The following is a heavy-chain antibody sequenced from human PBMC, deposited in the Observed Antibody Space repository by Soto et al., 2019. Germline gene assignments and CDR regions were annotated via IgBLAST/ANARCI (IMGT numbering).Heavy chain of an antibody. CDR3: AKGVNWNYGGEIDY. CDR2: ISGSGGST. CDR1: GFTFSSYA. D-gene: IGHD1-7*01. Sequence: GGSLRLSCAASGFTFSSYAMSWVRQAPGKGLEWVSAISGSGGSTYYADSVKGRFTISRDNSKNTLYLQMNSLRAEDTAVYYCAKGVNWNYGGEIDYWGQGTLVTVSS. J-gene: IGHJ4*02. V-gene: IGHV3-23*01.